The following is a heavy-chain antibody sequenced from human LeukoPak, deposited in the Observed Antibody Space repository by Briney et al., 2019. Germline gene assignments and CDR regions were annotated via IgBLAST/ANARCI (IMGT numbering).Heavy chain of an antibody. CDR1: GFTFSSYA. J-gene: IGHJ6*02. CDR2: ISGSGGST. Sequence: GGSLRLSCAASGFTFSSYAMSWVRQAPGKGLEWVSAISGSGGSTYYADSVKGRFTIPRDNSKNTLYLQMNSLRAEDTAVYYCAKFGLNTYYYDSSGYYPPYYYYGMDVWGQGTTVTVSS. CDR3: AKFGLNTYYYDSSGYYPPYYYYGMDV. D-gene: IGHD3-22*01. V-gene: IGHV3-23*01.